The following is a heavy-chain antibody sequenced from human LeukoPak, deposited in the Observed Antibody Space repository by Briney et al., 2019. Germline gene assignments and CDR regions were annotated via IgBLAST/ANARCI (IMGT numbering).Heavy chain of an antibody. CDR2: ISSCSSTI. J-gene: IGHJ4*02. V-gene: IGHV3-48*01. CDR1: GFTFSSHS. CDR3: ARGAYYYED. Sequence: GGSLRLSCAASGFTFSSHSMNWVRQAPGKGLEWVSYISSCSSTIYYADSVKGRFTISRDNAKNSLYLQMNSLRAEDTAVYYCARGAYYYEDWGQGTLVTVSS. D-gene: IGHD3-22*01.